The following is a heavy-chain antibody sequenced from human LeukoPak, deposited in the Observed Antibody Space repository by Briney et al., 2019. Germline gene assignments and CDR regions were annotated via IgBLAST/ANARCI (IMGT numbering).Heavy chain of an antibody. D-gene: IGHD5-18*01. V-gene: IGHV3-48*01. J-gene: IGHJ2*01. Sequence: GGSLRLSCEASGFTFSSYSMNWVRQAPGKGLEWISYISTSTTTIYYANSVKGRFTISRDNAKKSLYLQMNSLRVEDTGVYYCAKDRASSWWYFDLWGRGTLVTVSS. CDR3: AKDRASSWWYFDL. CDR2: ISTSTTTI. CDR1: GFTFSSYS.